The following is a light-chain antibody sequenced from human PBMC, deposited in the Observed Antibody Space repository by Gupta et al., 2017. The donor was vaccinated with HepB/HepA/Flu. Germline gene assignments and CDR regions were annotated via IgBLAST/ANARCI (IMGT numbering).Light chain of an antibody. CDR2: GAS. CDR3: QQYNNWPPL. V-gene: IGKV3-15*01. Sequence: SVSPGERATLSCRASQSVSSNLAWYQQKPGQAPRLLIYGASTRATGIPARFSGSGSGTEFTLTISSLQSEDFAVYYCQQYNNWPPLFGGGTKVEIK. J-gene: IGKJ4*01. CDR1: QSVSSN.